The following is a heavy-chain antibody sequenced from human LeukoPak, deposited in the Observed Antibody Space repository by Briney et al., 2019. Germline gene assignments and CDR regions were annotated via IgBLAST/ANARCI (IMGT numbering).Heavy chain of an antibody. J-gene: IGHJ6*04. D-gene: IGHD6-13*01. CDR1: GGTFSGYA. CDR3: ARDRVAAAGNYYYGMDV. Sequence: AVKVSCKASGGTFSGYAMSWVRQAPGQGLEWMGGIIPIFGTANYAQKFQGRVTITADKSTSTAYMELSSLRSEDTAVYYWARDRVAAAGNYYYGMDVWGKGTTVTVSS. CDR2: IIPIFGTA. V-gene: IGHV1-69*06.